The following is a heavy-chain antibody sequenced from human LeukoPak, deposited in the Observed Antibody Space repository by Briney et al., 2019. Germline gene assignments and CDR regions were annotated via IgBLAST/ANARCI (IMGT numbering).Heavy chain of an antibody. CDR1: GFTLSTSW. Sequence: GGSLRLSCAASGFTLSTSWMSWVRQAPGKGLEWVANINKDGSEKNYVDSVKGRFSISRDNAKNSLYLQMDSLRGEDTAVYYCVRGGGNFDFWGQGILVTVSS. CDR2: INKDGSEK. V-gene: IGHV3-7*04. D-gene: IGHD3-16*01. CDR3: VRGGGNFDF. J-gene: IGHJ4*02.